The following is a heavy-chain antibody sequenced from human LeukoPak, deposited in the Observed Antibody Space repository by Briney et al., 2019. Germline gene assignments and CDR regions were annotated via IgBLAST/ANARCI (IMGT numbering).Heavy chain of an antibody. D-gene: IGHD5-18*01. Sequence: SETLSPTCAVYGGSFSGYYWSWIRQPPGKGLEWIGEINHSGSTNYNPSLKSRVTISVDTSKNQFSLKLSSVTAADTAVYYCARGRRGYSYGYISGPFDYWGQGTLVTVSS. CDR3: ARGRRGYSYGYISGPFDY. CDR2: INHSGST. CDR1: GGSFSGYY. J-gene: IGHJ4*02. V-gene: IGHV4-34*01.